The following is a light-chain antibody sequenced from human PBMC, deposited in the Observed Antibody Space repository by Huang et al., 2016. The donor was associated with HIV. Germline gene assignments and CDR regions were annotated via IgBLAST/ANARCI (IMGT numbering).Light chain of an antibody. CDR1: ESLVYSDGNMY. CDR3: MQASHGEGT. V-gene: IGKV2-30*01. CDR2: KLS. J-gene: IGKJ1*01. Sequence: VVLTQSPVSLSATLGQPAAIEGKSNESLVYSDGNMYLNWFHQRPGHSPRRLIFKLSNRDSGVPDRFSAGGSGTDFTLLISEVESEDVGDYYCMQASHGEGTFGPGT.